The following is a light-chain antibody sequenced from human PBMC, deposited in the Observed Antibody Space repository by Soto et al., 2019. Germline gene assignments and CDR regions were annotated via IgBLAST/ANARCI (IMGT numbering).Light chain of an antibody. CDR3: QSYDSSTVV. V-gene: IGLV6-57*04. CDR1: SGSIASNY. CDR2: EDN. Sequence: LTQPHSVSESPGKTVTISCTRSSGSIASNYVQWYQQRPGSAPTTVISEDNQRPSGVPDRFSGSIDTSSNSASLTISGLKTEDEADYYCQSYDSSTVVFGGGTKLTVL. J-gene: IGLJ2*01.